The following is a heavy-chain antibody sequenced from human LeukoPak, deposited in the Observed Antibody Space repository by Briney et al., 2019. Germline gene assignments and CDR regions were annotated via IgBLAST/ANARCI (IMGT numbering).Heavy chain of an antibody. CDR3: ATGYDFGFDP. D-gene: IGHD5-12*01. Sequence: PGGSLRLACAASGFRFSSYAMSWVRQAPGKGLKWVSAISGSGVSTYYADSVKGRFTVSRDNSKNTLYLQMSSLRAEDTAVYYCATGYDFGFDPWGQGTLVTVSS. CDR1: GFRFSSYA. J-gene: IGHJ5*02. V-gene: IGHV3-23*01. CDR2: ISGSGVST.